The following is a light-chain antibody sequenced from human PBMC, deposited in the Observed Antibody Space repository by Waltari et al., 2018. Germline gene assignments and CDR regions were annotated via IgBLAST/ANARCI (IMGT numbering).Light chain of an antibody. CDR2: YDD. CDR1: SSNIGNNA. CDR3: AAWDDSLSGVV. V-gene: IGLV1-36*01. Sequence: QSVLPQPPSVSEAPRQRVTISCSGSSSNIGNNAVNWYQQLPGKAPKLLIYYDDLLPSGVSDRFSGSKSGTSASLAISGLQSEDEADYYCAAWDDSLSGVVFGGGTKLTVL. J-gene: IGLJ2*01.